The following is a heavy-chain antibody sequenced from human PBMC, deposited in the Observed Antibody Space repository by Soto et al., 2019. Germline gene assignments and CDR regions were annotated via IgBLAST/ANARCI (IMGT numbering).Heavy chain of an antibody. Sequence: SETLSLTCAVSGGSISSGGYSWSWIRQPPGKGLEWIGYIYHSGSTYYNPSLKSRVTISVDRSKNQFSLKLSSVTAADTAVYYCARAPSYYDILTGKYYYYGMDVWGQGTTVA. CDR3: ARAPSYYDILTGKYYYYGMDV. J-gene: IGHJ6*02. CDR2: IYHSGST. V-gene: IGHV4-30-2*01. D-gene: IGHD3-9*01. CDR1: GGSISSGGYS.